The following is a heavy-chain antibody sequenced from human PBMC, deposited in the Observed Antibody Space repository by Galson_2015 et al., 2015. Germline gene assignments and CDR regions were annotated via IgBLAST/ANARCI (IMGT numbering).Heavy chain of an antibody. V-gene: IGHV3-64*01. CDR1: GFTFSSYA. J-gene: IGHJ4*02. CDR3: ARVYKGLLGDYLDY. D-gene: IGHD1-1*01. CDR2: ISSNGGST. Sequence: SLRLSCAASGFTFSSYAMHWVRQAPGQGLEYVSAISSNGGSTYYANSVKGRFTISRDNSKNTLYLQMGSLRAEDMAVYYCARVYKGLLGDYLDYWGQGTLVTVSS.